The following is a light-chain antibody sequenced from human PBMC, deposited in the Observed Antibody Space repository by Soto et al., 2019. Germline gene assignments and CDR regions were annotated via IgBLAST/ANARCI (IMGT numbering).Light chain of an antibody. CDR2: GAS. Sequence: EVVLTQSPGTLSLSPGERATLSCRAIQIFAAINLAWYNQKRGQTPRILIYGASSRATGIPDRFSGSGSGSDFTLTISRLEPEDFSLYYCHQYGTAPLTFGPGTKVDIK. CDR3: HQYGTAPLT. V-gene: IGKV3-20*01. CDR1: QIFAAIN. J-gene: IGKJ3*01.